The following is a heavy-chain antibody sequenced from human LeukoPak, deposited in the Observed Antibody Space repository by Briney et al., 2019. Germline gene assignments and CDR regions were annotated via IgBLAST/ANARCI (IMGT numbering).Heavy chain of an antibody. Sequence: GGSLRLSCTASGLTFGDYAMSWVRQAPGKGLEWVGFIRSKAYGGTTEYAASVKGRFTISRDDSKSIAYLQMNSLKTEDTAVYYCTRAREGYDILTGYFLWGQGTLVTVSS. CDR3: TRAREGYDILTGYFL. CDR2: IRSKAYGGTT. J-gene: IGHJ4*02. D-gene: IGHD3-9*01. CDR1: GLTFGDYA. V-gene: IGHV3-49*04.